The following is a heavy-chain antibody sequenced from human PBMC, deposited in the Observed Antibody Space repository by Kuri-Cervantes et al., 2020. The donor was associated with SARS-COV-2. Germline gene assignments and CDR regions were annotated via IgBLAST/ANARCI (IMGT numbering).Heavy chain of an antibody. D-gene: IGHD6-13*01. CDR2: ISYDGSNK. CDR3: AKDGNHSSSWYGDYYYYYMDV. V-gene: IGHV3-30*18. J-gene: IGHJ6*03. Sequence: GESLKISCAASGFTFSSYGMHWVRQAPGKGLEWVAVISYDGSNKYYADSVKGRFTISRDNSKNTLYLQMNSLRAEDTAVYYCAKDGNHSSSWYGDYYYYYMDVWGKGNTVTVSS. CDR1: GFTFSSYG.